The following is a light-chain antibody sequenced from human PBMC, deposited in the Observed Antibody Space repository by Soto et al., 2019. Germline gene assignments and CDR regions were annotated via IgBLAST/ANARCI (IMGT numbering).Light chain of an antibody. CDR2: GAS. Sequence: DIVLTQSPGTPSLYPGERATLSCRAIQSFNSIYLAWYQQKPGQAPRLLIYGASSRATGIPDRFSGSGSETDFTLTISRREPEDFARYYFQQYGSAAPITFGQGTLLEI. J-gene: IGKJ5*01. CDR1: QSFNSIY. V-gene: IGKV3-20*01. CDR3: QQYGSAAPIT.